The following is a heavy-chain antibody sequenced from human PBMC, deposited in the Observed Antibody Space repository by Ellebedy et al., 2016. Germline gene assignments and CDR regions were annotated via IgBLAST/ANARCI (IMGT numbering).Heavy chain of an antibody. V-gene: IGHV3-21*01. CDR3: ARDKDDFWSGLLPRPHTVDI. D-gene: IGHD3-3*01. CDR1: GFIFSSYS. J-gene: IGHJ3*02. Sequence: GESLKISXVGSGFIFSSYSMNWVRQAPGKGLEWVSSISGGSNYIYYADSVKDRFTISRDNAKNSVYLQMSSLRAEDTAVYYCARDKDDFWSGLLPRPHTVDIWGQGTKVTVSS. CDR2: ISGGSNYI.